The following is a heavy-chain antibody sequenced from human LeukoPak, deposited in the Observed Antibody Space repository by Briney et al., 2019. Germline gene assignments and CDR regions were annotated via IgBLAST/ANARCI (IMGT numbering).Heavy chain of an antibody. CDR2: IIPILGIA. D-gene: IGHD3-22*01. CDR3: ARDPPNYDSSGYYSSNYYYYGMDV. V-gene: IGHV1-69*04. J-gene: IGHJ6*02. CDR1: GGTFSSYA. Sequence: SVKVSCKAPGGTFSSYAISWVRQAPGQGLEWMGRIIPILGIANYAQKFQGRVTITADKSTSTAYMELSSLRSEDTAVYYCARDPPNYDSSGYYSSNYYYYGMDVWGQGTTVTVSS.